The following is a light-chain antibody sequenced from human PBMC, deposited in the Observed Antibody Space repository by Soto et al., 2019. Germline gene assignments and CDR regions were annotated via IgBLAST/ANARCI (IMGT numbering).Light chain of an antibody. Sequence: EIVVTQSPATLSVSPGERATLSCRASQSVSSNLAWYQQKPGQAPRLLIYGASTRATGIPARFSGSGSGTEFTHTISSLQSEDFAVYYCQQYNNWTQTFGQGTKVDIK. V-gene: IGKV3-15*01. CDR2: GAS. J-gene: IGKJ1*01. CDR1: QSVSSN. CDR3: QQYNNWTQT.